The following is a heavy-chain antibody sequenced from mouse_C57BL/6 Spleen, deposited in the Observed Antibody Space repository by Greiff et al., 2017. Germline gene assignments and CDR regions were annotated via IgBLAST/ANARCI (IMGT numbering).Heavy chain of an antibody. J-gene: IGHJ4*01. CDR1: GFNIKDYY. Sequence: VQLQQPGAELVKPGASVKLSCTASGFNIKDYYMHWVKQRTEQGLEWIGRIDPEDGETKYAPQFQGKATITADTSSNTAYLQLSSLTSEDTAVYYCARDDYYAMDYWGQGTSVTVSS. CDR3: ARDDYYAMDY. V-gene: IGHV14-2*01. CDR2: IDPEDGET.